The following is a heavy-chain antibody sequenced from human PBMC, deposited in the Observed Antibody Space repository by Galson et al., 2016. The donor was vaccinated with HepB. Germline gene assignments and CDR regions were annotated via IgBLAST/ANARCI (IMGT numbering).Heavy chain of an antibody. CDR2: ISASGGTT. D-gene: IGHD3-9*01. CDR3: AKSVFEYDILTGYYRRGADY. V-gene: IGHV3-23*01. CDR1: GFTFSTYA. Sequence: SLRLSCAASGFTFSTYAMSWVRQAPGKGLAWVSAISASGGTTYYADSVRGRLTISRSNSKNTLYLQMNSLRAEDTAIYYCAKSVFEYDILTGYYRRGADYWGQGTLVTVSS. J-gene: IGHJ4*02.